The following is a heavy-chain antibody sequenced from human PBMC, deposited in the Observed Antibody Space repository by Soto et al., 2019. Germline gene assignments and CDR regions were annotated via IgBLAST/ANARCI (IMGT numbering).Heavy chain of an antibody. J-gene: IGHJ6*02. Sequence: QVQLVQSGAEVRKPGASVKVSCKASGYTFKSHYIHWLRQAPGQGLEWLGVINPGTGRTTYAQSFQGRVIMVRDTSTSTVNMDLSRLRSEDTAVYYCAREIVVVGGDSDRGMDAWGQWTTVTVSS. D-gene: IGHD3-22*01. CDR2: INPGTGRT. CDR3: AREIVVVGGDSDRGMDA. V-gene: IGHV1-46*02. CDR1: GYTFKSHY.